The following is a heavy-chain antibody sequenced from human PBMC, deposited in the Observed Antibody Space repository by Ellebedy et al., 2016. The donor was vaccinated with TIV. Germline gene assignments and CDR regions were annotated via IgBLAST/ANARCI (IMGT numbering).Heavy chain of an antibody. V-gene: IGHV5-10-1*01. CDR2: IDPSNSYT. Sequence: PGGSLRLSCQGSGYNSSSYWINWVRQMPGKGLEWMGTIDPSNSYTDYSPSFQGHVTISSDKSISTAYLQWSSLKASDTAMYYCVRHRAHYDLSTGLYYYYEMDVWGQGTTVTVSS. CDR3: VRHRAHYDLSTGLYYYYEMDV. CDR1: GYNSSSYW. J-gene: IGHJ6*02. D-gene: IGHD3-9*01.